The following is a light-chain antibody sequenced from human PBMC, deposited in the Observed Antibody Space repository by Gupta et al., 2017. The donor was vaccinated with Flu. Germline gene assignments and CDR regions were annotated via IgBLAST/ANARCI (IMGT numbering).Light chain of an antibody. J-gene: IGKJ4*01. CDR1: QNINVN. CDR2: GAS. V-gene: IGKV3-15*01. CDR3: QQYHSWPPLT. Sequence: EIVMTQSPATLSVSPGERATLSCRASQNINVNLAWYQHKPGQAPRLLITGASARAAGDPARFSASGSASGTDFNLTISSLQSEDCALYYCQQYHSWPPLTFGGGTKVEIK.